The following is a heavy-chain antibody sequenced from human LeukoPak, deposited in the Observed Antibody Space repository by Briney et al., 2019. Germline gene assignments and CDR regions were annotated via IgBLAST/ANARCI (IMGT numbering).Heavy chain of an antibody. V-gene: IGHV1-2*02. CDR1: GYTFTAYY. D-gene: IGHD1-26*01. CDR2: INPNSGDT. CDR3: ATGAASYYGD. Sequence: ASVKVSCKASGYTFTAYYMHWVRQAPGQGLEWMGWINPNSGDTNYAQKFQGRVTMARDTSINTVYMQLSRLRSDDTAVYYCATGAASYYGDWDQGTLVTVSS. J-gene: IGHJ4*02.